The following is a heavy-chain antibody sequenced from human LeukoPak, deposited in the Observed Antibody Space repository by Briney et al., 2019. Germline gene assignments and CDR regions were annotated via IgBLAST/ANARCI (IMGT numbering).Heavy chain of an antibody. D-gene: IGHD3-22*01. CDR1: GGTFSSYA. J-gene: IGHJ5*02. Sequence: SVEVSCKASGGTFSSYAISWVRQAPGQGLEWMGRIIPIFGTANYAQKFQGRVTITTDESTSTAYMELSSLRSEDTAVYYCARGSSGYHNWFDPWGQGTLVTVSS. V-gene: IGHV1-69*05. CDR2: IIPIFGTA. CDR3: ARGSSGYHNWFDP.